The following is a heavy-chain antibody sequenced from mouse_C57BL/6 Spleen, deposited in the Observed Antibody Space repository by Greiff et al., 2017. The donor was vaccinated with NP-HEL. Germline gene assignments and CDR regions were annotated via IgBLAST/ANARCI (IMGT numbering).Heavy chain of an antibody. V-gene: IGHV5-15*01. CDR2: ISNLAYSI. D-gene: IGHD1-1*01. CDR1: GFTFSDYG. Sequence: EVQLVESGGGLVQPGGSLKLSCAASGFTFSDYGMAGVRQAPRKGPEWVAFISNLAYSIYYADTVTGRFTISRENAKNTLYLEMSSLRSEDTAMYYCARHVYYGSSGWYFDVWGTGTTVTVSS. CDR3: ARHVYYGSSGWYFDV. J-gene: IGHJ1*03.